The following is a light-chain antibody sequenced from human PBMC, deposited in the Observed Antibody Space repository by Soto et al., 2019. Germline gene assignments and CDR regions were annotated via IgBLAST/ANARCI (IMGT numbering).Light chain of an antibody. CDR3: QQRSNWPPT. V-gene: IGKV3-11*01. CDR1: QSVSSY. J-gene: IGKJ3*01. CDR2: DTS. Sequence: EIVLTQSPATQSLSPGERATLSCRASQSVSSYLAWYQQKPGQAPRLLIYDTSSRATGIPARFSGSGSGTDFTLTISSLEPDDFAVYYCQQRSNWPPTFGPGTKVEI.